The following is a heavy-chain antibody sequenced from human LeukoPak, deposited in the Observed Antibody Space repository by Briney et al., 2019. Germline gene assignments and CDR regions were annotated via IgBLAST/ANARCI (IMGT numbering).Heavy chain of an antibody. CDR2: IYTSGST. Sequence: ASETLSLTCTVSGGSISSYYWSWIRQPAGKGLEWIGRIYTSGSTNYNPSLKSRVTMSVDTSKNQFSLKLSSVTAADTAVYYCARGRYCSGGSCPRRSYYYYYGMDVWGQGTTVTVSS. CDR3: ARGRYCSGGSCPRRSYYYYYGMDV. D-gene: IGHD2-15*01. CDR1: GGSISSYY. V-gene: IGHV4-4*07. J-gene: IGHJ6*02.